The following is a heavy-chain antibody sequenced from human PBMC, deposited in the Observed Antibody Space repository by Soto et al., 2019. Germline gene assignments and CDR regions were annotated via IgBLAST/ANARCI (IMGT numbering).Heavy chain of an antibody. CDR1: GFTFSSYG. Sequence: QVQLVESGGGVVQPGRSLRLSCAASGFTFSSYGMHWVRQAPGKGLEWVAVISYDGSNKYYADSVKGRFTISRDNSKNTLYLQMNSLRAEDTAVYYCAKAYDYIWGSPPAYWGQGTLVTVSS. J-gene: IGHJ4*02. V-gene: IGHV3-30*18. CDR2: ISYDGSNK. CDR3: AKAYDYIWGSPPAY. D-gene: IGHD3-16*01.